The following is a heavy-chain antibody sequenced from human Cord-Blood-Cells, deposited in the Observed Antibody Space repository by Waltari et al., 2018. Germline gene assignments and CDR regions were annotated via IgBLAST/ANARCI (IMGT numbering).Heavy chain of an antibody. V-gene: IGHV3-7*01. D-gene: IGHD3-16*01. CDR3: ARSKRRGDAFDI. CDR1: GFTFSSYW. Sequence: EVQLVESGGGLVQPGGSLRLSCAASGFTFSSYWMSWVGQAPGKGLEWVANIKQGGSEKYYVDSVKGRFTISRDNAKNSLYLQMNSLRAEDTAVYYCARSKRRGDAFDIWGQGTMVTVSS. J-gene: IGHJ3*02. CDR2: IKQGGSEK.